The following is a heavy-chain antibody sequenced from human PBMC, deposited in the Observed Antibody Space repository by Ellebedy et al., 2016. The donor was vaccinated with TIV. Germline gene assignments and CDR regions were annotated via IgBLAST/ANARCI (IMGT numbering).Heavy chain of an antibody. V-gene: IGHV4-34*01. CDR1: VGSFNDYF. Sequence: SETLSLXCAVYVGSFNDYFWTWIRQPPGKGLEWIGEIDHSGSTNSNPSLKSRVTISVDTSKNQFSLKLSSVTAADTALYYCAKGARYGASSEYFDLWGQGTLVTVSS. CDR2: IDHSGST. J-gene: IGHJ4*02. D-gene: IGHD3-16*02. CDR3: AKGARYGASSEYFDL.